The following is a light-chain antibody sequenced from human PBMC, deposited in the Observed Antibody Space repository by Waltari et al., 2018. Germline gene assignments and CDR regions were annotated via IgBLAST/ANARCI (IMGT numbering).Light chain of an antibody. Sequence: QSALTQPASVSGSPGQSITISCTGTSSDVGGYNYVSWYQQHPGKAPKLMIYDVSNRASGVSNRFSGSNSGNTDSLTISGLQAEDEADYYCSSYTSSSPWVFGGGTKLTVL. CDR3: SSYTSSSPWV. J-gene: IGLJ3*02. V-gene: IGLV2-14*03. CDR1: SSDVGGYNY. CDR2: DVS.